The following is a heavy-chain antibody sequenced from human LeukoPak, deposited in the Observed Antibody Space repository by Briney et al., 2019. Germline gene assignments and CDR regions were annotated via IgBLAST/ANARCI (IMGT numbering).Heavy chain of an antibody. J-gene: IGHJ4*02. V-gene: IGHV2-70*11. CDR1: GFSLSTSGMC. D-gene: IGHD4-17*01. CDR3: ARIGDYYGDYVFDY. CDR2: IDWDDDK. Sequence: SGPALVKPTQTLTLTCTFSGFSLSTSGMCVSWNRQPPGKALEWLARIDWDDDKYYSTSLKTRLTISKDTSKTQVVLTMSNMDLMDAATYYYARIGDYYGDYVFDYWGQGNLVTVSS.